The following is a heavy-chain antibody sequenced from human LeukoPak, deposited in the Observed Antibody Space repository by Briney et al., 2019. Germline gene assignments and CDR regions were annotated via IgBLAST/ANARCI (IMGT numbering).Heavy chain of an antibody. CDR2: IYSSGST. V-gene: IGHV4-4*07. D-gene: IGHD3-22*01. CDR1: GGSISSYY. Sequence: SETLSLTCTVSGGSISSYYWSWIRQPAGKGLEWIGRIYSSGSTNYNPSLKSRVTMSVDTSKNQFSLKLRSVTAADPAVYYCARSPGDSSGWYLCFDYWGKGTLVTVS. J-gene: IGHJ4*02. CDR3: ARSPGDSSGWYLCFDY.